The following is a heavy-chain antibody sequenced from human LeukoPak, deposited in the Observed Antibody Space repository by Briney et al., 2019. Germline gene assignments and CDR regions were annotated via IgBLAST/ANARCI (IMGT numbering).Heavy chain of an antibody. D-gene: IGHD3-22*01. V-gene: IGHV3-20*04. CDR3: ARDGGDYYDSSGYYYYFDY. CDR2: VNWNGGST. Sequence: GGSLRLSCAASGFTFDDYGMSWVRQAPGKGLEWVSGVNWNGGSTGYADSVKGRFTISRDNAKNSLYLQMNGLRAEDTALYYCARDGGDYYDSSGYYYYFDYWGQGTLVTVSS. CDR1: GFTFDDYG. J-gene: IGHJ4*02.